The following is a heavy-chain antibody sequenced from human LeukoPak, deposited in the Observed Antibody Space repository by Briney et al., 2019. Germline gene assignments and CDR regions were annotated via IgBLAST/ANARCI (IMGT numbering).Heavy chain of an antibody. Sequence: GGSLRLSCAASGFTFDDYGMSWVRQAPGKGLEWVSFISWNGGSTGYADSVKGRFTISRDNAKNSPYLQMSSLRAEDTALYYCAREETRITTLRGVTYFEYWGQGTLVTVSS. CDR1: GFTFDDYG. D-gene: IGHD3-10*01. J-gene: IGHJ4*02. CDR2: ISWNGGST. CDR3: AREETRITTLRGVTYFEY. V-gene: IGHV3-20*04.